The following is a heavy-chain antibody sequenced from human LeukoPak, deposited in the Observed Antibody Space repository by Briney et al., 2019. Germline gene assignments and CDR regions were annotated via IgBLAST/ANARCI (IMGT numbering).Heavy chain of an antibody. D-gene: IGHD2-2*01. Sequence: SETLSLTCTVSGGSISSGSYYWSWIRKPAGKGLEWIGRIYTSGSTNYNPSLKSRVTISVDTSKNQFSLKLSSVTAADTAVYYCARERIVVVPAARVVYYYYMDVWGKGTTVTVSS. V-gene: IGHV4-61*02. CDR1: GGSISSGSYY. CDR2: IYTSGST. J-gene: IGHJ6*03. CDR3: ARERIVVVPAARVVYYYYMDV.